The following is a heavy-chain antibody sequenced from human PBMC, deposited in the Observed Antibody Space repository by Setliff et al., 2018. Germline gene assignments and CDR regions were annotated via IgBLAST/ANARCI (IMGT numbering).Heavy chain of an antibody. CDR2: LSYNGNA. CDR3: ARHTIAMSTIISYFDY. D-gene: IGHD3-10*01. Sequence: PSETLSLTCTVSGGSISNYYWSWIRQPPGKGLEWIGTLSYNGNAYYTPSLKSRVTISIDTSKNQFSLKLSSVTAADTAVYYCARHTIAMSTIISYFDYWGQGTLVTVSS. J-gene: IGHJ4*02. CDR1: GGSISNYY. V-gene: IGHV4-39*01.